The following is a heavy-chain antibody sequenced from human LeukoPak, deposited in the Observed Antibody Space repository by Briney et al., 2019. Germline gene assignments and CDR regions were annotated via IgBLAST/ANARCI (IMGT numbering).Heavy chain of an antibody. CDR1: GGSISSSSYY. CDR3: ARHCVEMVTVNWFDP. Sequence: PSETLSLTCTVSGGSISSSSYYWGWIRQPPGKGLEWIGSIYYSGSTYYNPSLKSRVTISVDTSKNQFSLKLSSVTAADTAVYYCARHCVEMVTVNWFDPWGQGTLVTVSS. D-gene: IGHD5-24*01. CDR2: IYYSGST. V-gene: IGHV4-39*01. J-gene: IGHJ5*02.